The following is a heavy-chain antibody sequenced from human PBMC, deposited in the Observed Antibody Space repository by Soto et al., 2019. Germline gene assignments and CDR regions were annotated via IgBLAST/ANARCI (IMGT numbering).Heavy chain of an antibody. CDR2: ISYDGSNK. Sequence: GGSLRLSCAASGFTFSSYGMHWVRQAPGKGLEWVAVISYDGSNKYYADSVKGRFTISRDNSKNTLYLQMNSLRAEDTAVYYCAKDFSYYDSSGYYPADYWGQGTLVTVSS. CDR1: GFTFSSYG. D-gene: IGHD3-22*01. J-gene: IGHJ4*02. CDR3: AKDFSYYDSSGYYPADY. V-gene: IGHV3-30*18.